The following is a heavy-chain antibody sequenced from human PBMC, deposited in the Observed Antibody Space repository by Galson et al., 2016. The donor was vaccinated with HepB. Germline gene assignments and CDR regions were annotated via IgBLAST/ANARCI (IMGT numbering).Heavy chain of an antibody. J-gene: IGHJ4*02. CDR2: ISNSGEIT. Sequence: SLRLSCAASGFTFSNYSMSWVRQAPGKGLEWVAAISNSGEITFYTDSVRGRFAVSRDNSMNTLVLQMDSLRADDTAVYYCVKDNIGVVTSFDFWGQGTLVTVSS. V-gene: IGHV3-23*01. CDR3: VKDNIGVVTSFDF. CDR1: GFTFSNYS. D-gene: IGHD4-23*01.